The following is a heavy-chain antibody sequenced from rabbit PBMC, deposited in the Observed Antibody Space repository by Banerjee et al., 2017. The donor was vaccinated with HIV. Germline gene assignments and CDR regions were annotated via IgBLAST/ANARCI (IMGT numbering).Heavy chain of an antibody. CDR3: ARIDSDWHGGINL. J-gene: IGHJ4*01. CDR1: GFSFRSSYW. D-gene: IGHD4-1*01. V-gene: IGHV1S40*01. Sequence: QSLEESGGDLVKPGASLTLTCTASGFSFRSSYWICWVRQAPGKGLEWIACIYAGSSGGTYYAGWAKGRFTISKPSSTTVTLQMTSLTAADTATYFCARIDSDWHGGINLWGPGTLVTVS. CDR2: IYAGSSGGT.